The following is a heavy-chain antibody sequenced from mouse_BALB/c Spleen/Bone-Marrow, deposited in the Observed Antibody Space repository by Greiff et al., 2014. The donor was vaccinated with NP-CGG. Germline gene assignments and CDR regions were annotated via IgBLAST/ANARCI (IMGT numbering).Heavy chain of an antibody. CDR1: GFNIKDTY. CDR3: ARWLLNYYAMDY. V-gene: IGHV14-3*02. CDR2: IDPANGNT. D-gene: IGHD2-3*01. Sequence: EVQLQESGAELVKPGASVKLSCTASGFNIKDTYMHWVKQRPEQGLEWIGRIDPANGNTKYDPKFQGKATITADTSSNTAYLQRSSLTSEDTAVYYCARWLLNYYAMDYWGQGTSVTVSS. J-gene: IGHJ4*01.